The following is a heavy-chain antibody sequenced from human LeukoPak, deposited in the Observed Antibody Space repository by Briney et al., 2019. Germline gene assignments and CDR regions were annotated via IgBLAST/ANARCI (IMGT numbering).Heavy chain of an antibody. V-gene: IGHV3-33*01. J-gene: IGHJ4*02. CDR3: ARAYYYDSSGYYPFDY. CDR1: GFTFSSYS. CDR2: IWYDGSNK. Sequence: GGSLRLSCAASGFTFSSYSMHWVRQAPGKGLEWVAVIWYDGSNKYYADSVKGRFTISRDNSKNTLYLQMNSLRAEDTAVYYCARAYYYDSSGYYPFDYWGQGTLVTVSS. D-gene: IGHD3-22*01.